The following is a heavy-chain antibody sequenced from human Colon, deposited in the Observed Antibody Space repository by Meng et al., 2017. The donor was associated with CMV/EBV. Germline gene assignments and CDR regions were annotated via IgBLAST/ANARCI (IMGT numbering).Heavy chain of an antibody. D-gene: IGHD3/OR15-3a*01. CDR3: AKDWTQDGLFTFDF. CDR1: GFTVSSNY. CDR2: IYSGGST. Sequence: GESLKISCAASGFTVSSNYMSWVRQAPGKGLEWVSVIYSGGSTYYADSVKGRFTISRDNSRDTVYLQMTDLRADDTATYFCAKDWTQDGLFTFDFWGRGTVVTVSS. J-gene: IGHJ4*02. V-gene: IGHV3-53*01.